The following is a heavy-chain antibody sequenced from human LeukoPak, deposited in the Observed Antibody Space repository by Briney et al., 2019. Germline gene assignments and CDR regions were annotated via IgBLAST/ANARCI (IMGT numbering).Heavy chain of an antibody. Sequence: ASVKVSCKASGYTFTSYGISWVRQAPGQGLEWMGWINTYNGNTNYAQKVQGRVTMTRDTSTSTAYMELRGLGSDDTAVYYCVRGGVTGTTRLDYWGQGTLVTASS. CDR2: INTYNGNT. CDR1: GYTFTSYG. V-gene: IGHV1-18*01. D-gene: IGHD2-8*02. J-gene: IGHJ4*02. CDR3: VRGGVTGTTRLDY.